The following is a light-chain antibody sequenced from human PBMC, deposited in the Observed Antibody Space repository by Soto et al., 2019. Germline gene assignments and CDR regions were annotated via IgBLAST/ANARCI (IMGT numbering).Light chain of an antibody. CDR2: GAS. Sequence: EMGLSQCSGNLSLSPGERATLSCRASQSVSSNFLAWYQQKPAQAPRLLIYGASSRATGIPDRFSGSGSGTDFPLTISRLEPQDFAVYYCQQYGSSPPLTLGGGTKV. J-gene: IGKJ4*01. V-gene: IGKV3-20*01. CDR1: QSVSSNF. CDR3: QQYGSSPPLT.